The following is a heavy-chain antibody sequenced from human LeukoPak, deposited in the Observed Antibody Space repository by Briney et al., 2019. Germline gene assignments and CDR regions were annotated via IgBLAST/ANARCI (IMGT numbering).Heavy chain of an antibody. V-gene: IGHV3-72*01. D-gene: IGHD5-18*01. CDR2: TKKKGNGYIT. Sequence: PGGSLRLSCVTSGFTFSDYYMNWVRQAPGKGLEWVGRTKKKGNGYITHYAASVKGRFTISRDDSKNTAYLQMNSLKTEDTAVYYCTRPGIRRGYSYVGDDAFDIWGQGTMVTVSS. CDR3: TRPGIRRGYSYVGDDAFDI. CDR1: GFTFSDYY. J-gene: IGHJ3*02.